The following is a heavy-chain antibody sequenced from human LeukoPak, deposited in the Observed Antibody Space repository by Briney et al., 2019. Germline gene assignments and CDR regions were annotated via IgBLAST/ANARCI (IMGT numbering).Heavy chain of an antibody. J-gene: IGHJ4*02. CDR1: GGSISSGGYS. D-gene: IGHD3-9*01. Sequence: SQTLSLTCAVSGGSISSGGYSWGWIRQPPGKGLEWIGYMYHSGSTYYNPSLKRRVTISVDRSKNQFSLKLSSVTAADTAVYYCARGAYDILTGYYRGMPVGYFDYWGQGTLVTVSS. CDR2: MYHSGST. V-gene: IGHV4-30-2*01. CDR3: ARGAYDILTGYYRGMPVGYFDY.